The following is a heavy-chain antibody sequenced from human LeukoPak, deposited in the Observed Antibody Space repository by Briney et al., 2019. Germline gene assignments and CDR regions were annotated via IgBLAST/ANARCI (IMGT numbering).Heavy chain of an antibody. J-gene: IGHJ4*02. D-gene: IGHD6-13*01. CDR2: IGTKSNSYAT. CDR1: GFTFSGSA. V-gene: IGHV3-73*01. CDR3: TFIAPSGTIFDY. Sequence: PGGSLRLSCAASGFTFSGSAMHWVRQASGKGLEWLVRIGTKSNSYATAYAASVKGRFTISRDDSNNTAYLHMNSLRSDDTALYYCTFIAPSGTIFDYWGQGALVTVSS.